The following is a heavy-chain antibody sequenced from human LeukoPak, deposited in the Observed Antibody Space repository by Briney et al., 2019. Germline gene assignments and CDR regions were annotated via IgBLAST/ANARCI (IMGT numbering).Heavy chain of an antibody. Sequence: SVKVSCKASGGTFSSYAISWVRQAPGQGLEWMGRIIPILGIANYAQKFQGRVTITTDESTSTAYMELSGLRSEDTAVYYCARSAGCSSTSCYGTPRYYYYYMDVWGKGTTVTVSS. CDR2: IIPILGIA. J-gene: IGHJ6*03. V-gene: IGHV1-69*04. CDR3: ARSAGCSSTSCYGTPRYYYYYMDV. D-gene: IGHD2-2*01. CDR1: GGTFSSYA.